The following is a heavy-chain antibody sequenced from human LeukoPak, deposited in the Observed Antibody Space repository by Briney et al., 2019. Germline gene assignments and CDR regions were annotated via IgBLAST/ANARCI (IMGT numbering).Heavy chain of an antibody. CDR3: AILEGTVGATSDAFDI. CDR1: GFTFSSYG. D-gene: IGHD1-26*01. J-gene: IGHJ3*02. CDR2: IRYDGSNK. V-gene: IGHV3-30*02. Sequence: PGGSLRLSCAASGFTFSSYGMHWVRQAPGKGLEWVAFIRYDGSNKYYADSVKGRFTISRDNSKNTLYLQMNSLRAEDTAVYYCAILEGTVGATSDAFDIWGQGTMVTVSS.